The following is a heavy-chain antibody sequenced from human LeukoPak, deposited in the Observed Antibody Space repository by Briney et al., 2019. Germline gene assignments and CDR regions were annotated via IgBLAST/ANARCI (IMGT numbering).Heavy chain of an antibody. V-gene: IGHV3-23*01. Sequence: GGSLRLSCGASGFTFSSYAMSWVRQAPGKGLEWVSAIGSGTYYADSVKGRFTISRDNSKNTLYLQMNSLRAEDTAVYYCAKVLAYYFDYWGQGTLVTVSS. CDR3: AKVLAYYFDY. J-gene: IGHJ4*02. CDR2: IGSGT. CDR1: GFTFSSYA.